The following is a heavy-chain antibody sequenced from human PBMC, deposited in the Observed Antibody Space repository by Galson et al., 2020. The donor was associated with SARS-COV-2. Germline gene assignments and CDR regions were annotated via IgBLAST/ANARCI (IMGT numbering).Heavy chain of an antibody. CDR1: GGSISSYY. CDR2: IYYSGST. D-gene: IGHD3-3*01. CDR3: ARGDEYYDFWSGYSYGMDV. V-gene: IGHV4-59*01. Sequence: SQTLSLTCTVSGGSISSYYWSWIRQPPGKGLEWIGYIYYSGSTNYNPSLKSGVTISVDTSKNQFSLKLSSVTAADTAVYYCARGDEYYDFWSGYSYGMDVWGQGTTVTVSS. J-gene: IGHJ6*02.